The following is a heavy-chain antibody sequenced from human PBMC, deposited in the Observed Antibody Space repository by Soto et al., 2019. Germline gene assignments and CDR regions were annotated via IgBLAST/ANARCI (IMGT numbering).Heavy chain of an antibody. CDR3: AREKVGTTFFDN. Sequence: SETLSLTCNVSGFAISRGYYWSWVRQAPGKGLEWIGSIYPSVSSYHNPSLETRLTLSIDTSKNQFTLKLASVTAADTALYYCAREKVGTTFFDNWGQGTQVTVSS. CDR1: GFAISRGYY. J-gene: IGHJ4*02. V-gene: IGHV4-38-2*02. CDR2: IYPSVSS. D-gene: IGHD1-1*01.